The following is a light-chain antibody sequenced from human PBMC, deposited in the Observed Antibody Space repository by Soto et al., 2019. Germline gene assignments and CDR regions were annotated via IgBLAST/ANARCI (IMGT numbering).Light chain of an antibody. Sequence: ESVLTQSPGTLSLFPGERASLSCRARQSVNSRFLAWYQQRPGQAPRLLIYGASTRATGVPDRFSGSGSGTDFTLTISRLEPEDFAVYYCQQYGSALTWTFGQGTKVEIK. CDR3: QQYGSALTWT. V-gene: IGKV3-20*01. CDR2: GAS. CDR1: QSVNSRF. J-gene: IGKJ1*01.